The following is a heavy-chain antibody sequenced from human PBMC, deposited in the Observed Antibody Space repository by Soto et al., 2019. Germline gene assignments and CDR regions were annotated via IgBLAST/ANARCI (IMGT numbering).Heavy chain of an antibody. D-gene: IGHD1-1*01. V-gene: IGHV5-51*03. CDR2: IHPADSDT. Sequence: EVQLVQSGAEVKKPGESLKISCKASGYSFTSNWIAWVRQMPGKGLEWMGLIHPADSDTRYIPSFQGQVVISADRSISTAYLQWNSLESSDSGMYYCARGRDGTTRGHFGYWGQGTVVNVSS. CDR3: ARGRDGTTRGHFGY. J-gene: IGHJ4*02. CDR1: GYSFTSNW.